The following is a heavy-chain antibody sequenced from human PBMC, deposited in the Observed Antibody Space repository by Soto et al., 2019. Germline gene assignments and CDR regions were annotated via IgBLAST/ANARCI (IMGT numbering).Heavy chain of an antibody. CDR1: GYTFTCCR. CDR3: ARDPITGSPSYNWFDP. V-gene: IGHV1-18*04. CDR2: ISAYKSNT. Sequence: ASVKVSCYPSGYTFTCCRITWMRQAPGQGLEWMGWISAYKSNTNYAQQLQGRVTRTTDTSTRTAYVEVRSLRSDDTAVYYCARDPITGSPSYNWFDPWGQGTLVTVSP. J-gene: IGHJ5*02. D-gene: IGHD1-20*01.